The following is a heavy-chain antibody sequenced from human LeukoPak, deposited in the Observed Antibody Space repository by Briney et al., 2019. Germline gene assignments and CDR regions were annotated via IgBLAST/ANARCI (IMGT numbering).Heavy chain of an antibody. J-gene: IGHJ6*02. D-gene: IGHD3-3*01. CDR3: VRALHDFWNGHYGMDV. CDR1: GFTFSSYW. Sequence: GGSLRLSCAASGFTFSSYWMTWVRQAPGKGLEWVANIKQDGSEDYYVDSVKGRFTISRDNARNSLDLQMNSLRAEDTAVYYCVRALHDFWNGHYGMDVWGQGTTVAVSS. CDR2: IKQDGSED. V-gene: IGHV3-7*05.